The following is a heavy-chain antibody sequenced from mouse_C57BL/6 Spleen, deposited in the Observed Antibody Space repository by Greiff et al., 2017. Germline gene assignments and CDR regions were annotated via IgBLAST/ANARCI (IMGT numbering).Heavy chain of an antibody. CDR3: AKTGPRYFDV. D-gene: IGHD4-1*01. V-gene: IGHV1-18*01. Sequence: SGPELVKPGASVKIPCKASGYTFTDYNMDWVKQSHGKSLEWIGDINPNNGGTIYNQKFKGKATLTVDKSSSTAYMELRSLTSEDTAVYYCAKTGPRYFDVWGTGTTVTVSS. J-gene: IGHJ1*03. CDR2: INPNNGGT. CDR1: GYTFTDYN.